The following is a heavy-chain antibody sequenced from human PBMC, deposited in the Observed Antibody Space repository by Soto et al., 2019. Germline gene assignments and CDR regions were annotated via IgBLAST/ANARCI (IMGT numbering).Heavy chain of an antibody. CDR1: GFTFSDYY. CDR2: ISSSTSHT. J-gene: IGHJ4*02. CDR3: ARGRGAAAVYFDF. V-gene: IGHV3-11*05. D-gene: IGHD6-13*01. Sequence: QVQLVESGGGLVRPGGSLRLSRAVSGFTFSDYYMTWIRQAPGKGLEWVSYISSSTSHTNYADSVKGRFTISRDNAKNSLFLQMNSLRAEDTAVYYCARGRGAAAVYFDFWGQGTLVTVSS.